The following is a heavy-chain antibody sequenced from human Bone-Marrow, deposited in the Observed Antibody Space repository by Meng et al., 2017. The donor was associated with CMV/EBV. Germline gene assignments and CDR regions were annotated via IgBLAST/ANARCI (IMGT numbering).Heavy chain of an antibody. CDR1: GFTFSTYA. J-gene: IGHJ6*02. CDR2: ISGSGGTI. CDR3: TRLTVERKGYCSSTSCVDV. V-gene: IGHV3-23*01. Sequence: GESLKISCAASGFTFSTYAMNWVRQAPGKGLEWVATISGSGGTIYYAGSVKGRFTISRDNSKNTAYLQMNSLKTEDTAVYYCTRLTVERKGYCSSTSCVDVWGQGTTVTVSS. D-gene: IGHD2-2*01.